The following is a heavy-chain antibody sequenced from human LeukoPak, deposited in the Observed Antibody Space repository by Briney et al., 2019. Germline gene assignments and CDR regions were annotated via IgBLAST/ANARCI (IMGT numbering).Heavy chain of an antibody. J-gene: IGHJ3*02. V-gene: IGHV3-33*01. Sequence: GGSLRLSCAASGFVFSTYGMHWVRQAPGKGLEWVAVIWYDGTNEYYADSVKGRFTISRDDSKNTLYLQMNSLRADDTAVYYCAREIYYDSRGYYSHGLDIWGQGTMVTVSS. D-gene: IGHD3-22*01. CDR2: IWYDGTNE. CDR3: AREIYYDSRGYYSHGLDI. CDR1: GFVFSTYG.